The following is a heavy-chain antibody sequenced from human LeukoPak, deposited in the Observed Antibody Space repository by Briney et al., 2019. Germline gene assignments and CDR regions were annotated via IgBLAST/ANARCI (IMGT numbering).Heavy chain of an antibody. CDR2: ISSNGGST. CDR1: GFTFSSYA. D-gene: IGHD1-1*01. CDR3: VKDGRRTTTNWFDP. Sequence: PGGSLRLSCSASGFTFSSYAMHWVRQAPGKGLEYVSAISSNGGSTYYADSVKGRFAISRDNSKNTLYLQMSSLRAEDTAVCYCVKDGRRTTTNWFDPWGQGTLVTVSS. V-gene: IGHV3-64D*06. J-gene: IGHJ5*02.